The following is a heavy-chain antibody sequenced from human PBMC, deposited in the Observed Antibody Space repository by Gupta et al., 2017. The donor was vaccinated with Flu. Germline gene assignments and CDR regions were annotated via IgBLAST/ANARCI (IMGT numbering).Heavy chain of an antibody. CDR3: ARGDNPEGASWLKKSFDY. D-gene: IGHD1-26*01. J-gene: IGHJ4*02. V-gene: IGHV1-2*02. Sequence: QVQLVQSGAEVKKPGASVKVSCKASGYTFTGYYMHWVRQAPGQGLEWMGWINPNSGGTNYAQKFQGRVTMTRDTSISTAYMELSRLRSDDTAVYYCARGDNPEGASWLKKSFDYWGQGTLVTVSS. CDR1: GYTFTGYY. CDR2: INPNSGGT.